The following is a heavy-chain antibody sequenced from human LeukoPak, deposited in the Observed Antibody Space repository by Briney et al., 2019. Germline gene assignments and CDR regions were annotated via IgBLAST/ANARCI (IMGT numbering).Heavy chain of an antibody. CDR1: GGTFSSYA. CDR2: IIPIFGTT. D-gene: IGHD6-13*01. V-gene: IGHV1-69*06. CDR3: ARVVGLTGYSSSWYSGYYYYMDV. J-gene: IGHJ6*03. Sequence: GASVKVSCKASGGTFSSYAISWVRQAPGQGLEWMGGIIPIFGTTNYVQKFQDRVTITADKSTSTAYMELSSLRSEDTAVYYCARVVGLTGYSSSWYSGYYYYMDVWGKGTTVTVSS.